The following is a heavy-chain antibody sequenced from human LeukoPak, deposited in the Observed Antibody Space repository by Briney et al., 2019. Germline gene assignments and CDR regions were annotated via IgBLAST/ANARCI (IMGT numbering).Heavy chain of an antibody. V-gene: IGHV4-28*01. J-gene: IGHJ4*02. CDR3: ARSLTGNFDY. CDR1: NSSIAGRHW. CDR2: IFYSGST. Sequence: PSETLSLTCDVSNSSIAGRHWWGWIRQPPGKGLEWLGYIFYSGSTDYNPSLKSRVTISVDTSKNQFSLKLNSVTAADTAVYYCARSLTGNFDYWGQGTLVTVSS. D-gene: IGHD3-9*01.